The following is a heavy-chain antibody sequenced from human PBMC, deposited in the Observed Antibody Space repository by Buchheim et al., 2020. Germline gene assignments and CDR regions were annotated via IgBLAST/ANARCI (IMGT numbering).Heavy chain of an antibody. V-gene: IGHV1-46*01. CDR3: AREYCSSTSCYFDY. J-gene: IGHJ4*02. CDR1: GYTFTSYY. Sequence: QVQLAQSGAEVRKPGASVKVSCKASGYTFTSYYMHWVRQALGQGLEWMGIINPSGGGTSYAQKFQGRVTMTSDTSTNTVYMDLSSLRSEDTAVYHCAREYCSSTSCYFDYWGQGTL. D-gene: IGHD2-2*01. CDR2: INPSGGGT.